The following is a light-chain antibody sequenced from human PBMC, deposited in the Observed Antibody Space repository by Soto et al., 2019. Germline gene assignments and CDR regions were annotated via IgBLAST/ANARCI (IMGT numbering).Light chain of an antibody. Sequence: EIVLTQSPGTLSLSPGKRATLSCRASQSVSSNLAWYQQKPGQAPRLLIYLTSNRAAGIPARFSGSGSETDFTLTISSLEPEDFAVYYCQQRSNWPLTFGGGTKVDIK. J-gene: IGKJ4*01. CDR1: QSVSSN. V-gene: IGKV3-11*01. CDR3: QQRSNWPLT. CDR2: LTS.